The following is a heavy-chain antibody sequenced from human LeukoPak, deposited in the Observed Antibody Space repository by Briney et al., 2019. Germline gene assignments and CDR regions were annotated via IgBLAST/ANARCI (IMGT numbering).Heavy chain of an antibody. Sequence: PGGSLRLSCAASGFTFSSYAMNWVRQAPGKGLEWVSSISGSGDRTYYADSVNGRFTISRDNSKNTLYLQMNSLRAEDTAIYYCAKGGPYSSSGGGKFDHWGQGTLVTVSS. J-gene: IGHJ4*02. CDR2: ISGSGDRT. V-gene: IGHV3-23*01. CDR3: AKGGPYSSSGGGKFDH. D-gene: IGHD6-13*01. CDR1: GFTFSSYA.